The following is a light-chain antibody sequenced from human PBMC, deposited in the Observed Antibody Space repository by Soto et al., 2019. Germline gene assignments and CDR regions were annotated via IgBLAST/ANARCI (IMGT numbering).Light chain of an antibody. J-gene: IGKJ2*01. V-gene: IGKV3-11*01. CDR3: QQRSNWPPT. CDR2: DAS. Sequence: EIVLTQSPATLSLSPGERATLSCRASQSVSSYLAWYQQKPGQAPRLLIYDASNRATGIPARFSGSGSGTYFTLTISSLEPEDFAVYYWQQRSNWPPTFGQGTKLEI. CDR1: QSVSSY.